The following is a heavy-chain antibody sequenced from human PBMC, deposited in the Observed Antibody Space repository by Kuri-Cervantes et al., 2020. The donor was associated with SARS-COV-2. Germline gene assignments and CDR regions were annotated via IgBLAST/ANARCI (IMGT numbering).Heavy chain of an antibody. Sequence: GESLKISCAASGFTFSSYGMHWVRQAPGKGLEWVAFIRYDGSNKYYADSVKGRFTISRDNSKNTPYLQMNSLRAEDTAVYYCAHIGGYSGYDPDYWGQGTLVTVSS. D-gene: IGHD5-12*01. J-gene: IGHJ4*02. CDR1: GFTFSSYG. CDR3: AHIGGYSGYDPDY. CDR2: IRYDGSNK. V-gene: IGHV3-30*02.